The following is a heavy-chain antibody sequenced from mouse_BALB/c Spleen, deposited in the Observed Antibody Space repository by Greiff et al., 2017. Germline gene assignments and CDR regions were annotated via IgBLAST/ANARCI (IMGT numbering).Heavy chain of an antibody. V-gene: IGHV1-31*01. J-gene: IGHJ3*01. CDR1: GYSFTGYY. Sequence: EVQLVESGPELVKPGASVKISCKASGYSFTGYYMHWVKQSHVKSLEWIGRINPYNGATSYNQNFKDKASLTVDKSSSTAYMELHSLTSEDSAVYYCARYYDYGDGFAYWGQGTLVTVSA. CDR3: ARYYDYGDGFAY. D-gene: IGHD2-4*01. CDR2: INPYNGAT.